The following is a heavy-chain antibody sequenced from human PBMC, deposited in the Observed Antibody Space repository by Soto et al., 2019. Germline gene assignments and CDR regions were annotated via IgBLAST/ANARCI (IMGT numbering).Heavy chain of an antibody. J-gene: IGHJ1*01. CDR2: IYWNDDK. V-gene: IGHV2-5*01. D-gene: IGHD6-13*01. CDR1: GFSLSTNAVG. Sequence: SGPTLVNPTQALTLTCTFSGFSLSTNAVGVGWIRQPPGKALEWLALIYWNDDKRYSPSLKSRLTITKATSKNQVVLTMTNVDPVDTATYYCAREYSSSWYGHWGQGTLVTVSS. CDR3: AREYSSSWYGH.